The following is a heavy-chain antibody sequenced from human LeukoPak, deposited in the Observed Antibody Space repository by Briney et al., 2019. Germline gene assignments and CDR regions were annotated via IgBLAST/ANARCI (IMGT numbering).Heavy chain of an antibody. V-gene: IGHV3-23*05. Sequence: GGSLRLSCAASEFIFSDYAMGWVRQAPGKGLEWVSTIDKTTYPTFYADSVKGRFTISRDNSKNTLYLQMNSLRTKDTAVYFCAKFEGATIPGWFNDYWGQGTLVTVSS. CDR3: AKFEGATIPGWFNDY. CDR1: EFIFSDYA. D-gene: IGHD6-19*01. CDR2: IDKTTYPT. J-gene: IGHJ4*02.